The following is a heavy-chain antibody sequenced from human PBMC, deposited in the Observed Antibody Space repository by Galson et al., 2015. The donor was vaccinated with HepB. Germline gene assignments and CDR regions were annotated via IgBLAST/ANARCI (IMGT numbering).Heavy chain of an antibody. CDR1: GYSFTSYW. CDR2: IYPGDSDT. D-gene: IGHD3-22*01. Sequence: QSGAEVKKPGESLKISCKGSGYSFTSYWIGWVRQMPGKGLEWMGIIYPGDSDTRYSPSFQGQVTISADKSISTAYLQWRSLKASDTAMYYCARHVGYYDSSGYYHDSHFDYWGQGTLVTVSS. V-gene: IGHV5-51*01. J-gene: IGHJ4*02. CDR3: ARHVGYYDSSGYYHDSHFDY.